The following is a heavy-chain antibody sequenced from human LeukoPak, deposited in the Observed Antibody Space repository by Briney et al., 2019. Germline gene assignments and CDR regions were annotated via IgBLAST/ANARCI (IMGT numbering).Heavy chain of an antibody. J-gene: IGHJ4*02. CDR1: GYTFTSYD. Sequence: ASVKVSCKASGYTFTSYDINWVRQATGQGLEWMGWMNPNSGGTNYAQKFQGRVTMTRDTSISTAYMELSRLRSDDTAVYYCARMVYCSSTSCYSGPKYFDYWGQGTLVTVSS. CDR3: ARMVYCSSTSCYSGPKYFDY. V-gene: IGHV1-2*02. D-gene: IGHD2-2*01. CDR2: MNPNSGGT.